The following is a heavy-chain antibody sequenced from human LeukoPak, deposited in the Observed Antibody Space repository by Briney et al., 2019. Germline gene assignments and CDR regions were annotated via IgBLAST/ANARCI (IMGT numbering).Heavy chain of an antibody. CDR2: INHSGST. Sequence: SETLSLTCAVYGGSFSGYYWSWIRQPPGKGLEWIGEINHSGSTNYNPSLKSRVTISVDTSKNQFSLKLSSVTAADTAVYYCARPRGVYSWGFAFDIWGQGTMVTVSS. D-gene: IGHD2-15*01. J-gene: IGHJ3*02. CDR1: GGSFSGYY. CDR3: ARPRGVYSWGFAFDI. V-gene: IGHV4-34*01.